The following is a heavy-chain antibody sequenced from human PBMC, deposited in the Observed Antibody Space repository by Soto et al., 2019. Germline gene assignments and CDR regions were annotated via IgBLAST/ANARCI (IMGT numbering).Heavy chain of an antibody. D-gene: IGHD2-2*01. V-gene: IGHV4-39*07. J-gene: IGHJ6*02. CDR2: IYYSGTT. CDR1: SASISSSSYT. Sequence: PSATLSLTCTVSSASISSSSYTWGWIRQPPGKGLEWIGSIYYSGTTYYNPSLNSRVTVSVDTSKNQFSLKLSSVTAADTAVYYCGALCSSTWCYGMDVWGQGTTVT. CDR3: GALCSSTWCYGMDV.